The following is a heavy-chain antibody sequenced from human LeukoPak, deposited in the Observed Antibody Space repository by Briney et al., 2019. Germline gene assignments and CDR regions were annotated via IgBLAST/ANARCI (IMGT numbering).Heavy chain of an antibody. CDR1: EFTFSTYW. Sequence: GGSLRLSCVGSEFTFSTYWMSWVRQAPGKGLEWVANIKQDGSEKYYVDSVKGRFTISRDNAKNSLYLQMNSLRAEDTAVYYCARRSGYDYFDYWGQGTLVTVSS. V-gene: IGHV3-7*04. D-gene: IGHD5-12*01. J-gene: IGHJ4*02. CDR2: IKQDGSEK. CDR3: ARRSGYDYFDY.